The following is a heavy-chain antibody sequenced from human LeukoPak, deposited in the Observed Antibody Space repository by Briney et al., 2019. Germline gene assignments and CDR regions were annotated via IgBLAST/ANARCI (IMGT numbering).Heavy chain of an antibody. Sequence: GRSLRLSCAASGFTFSSYGMHWVRQAPGKGLEWVAVIWYDGSNKYYADSVKGRFTISRDNSKNTLYLQMNSLRAEDTAVYYCAEVEYSSYPYYYYMDVWGKGTTVTVSS. J-gene: IGHJ6*03. D-gene: IGHD6-6*01. CDR1: GFTFSSYG. V-gene: IGHV3-33*01. CDR2: IWYDGSNK. CDR3: AEVEYSSYPYYYYMDV.